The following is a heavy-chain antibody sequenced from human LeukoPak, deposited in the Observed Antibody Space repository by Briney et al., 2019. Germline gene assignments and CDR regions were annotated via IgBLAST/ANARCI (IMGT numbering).Heavy chain of an antibody. V-gene: IGHV3-30*04. Sequence: GRSLRLSCAASGFTFSSYAMHWVRQAPGKGLEWVAVISYDGSNKYYADSVKGRFTISRDNSKNTLYLQMNSLRAEDTAVYYCAKDSYYYGSGSAAVFFDYWGQGTLVTVSS. CDR2: ISYDGSNK. D-gene: IGHD3-10*01. CDR1: GFTFSSYA. J-gene: IGHJ4*02. CDR3: AKDSYYYGSGSAAVFFDY.